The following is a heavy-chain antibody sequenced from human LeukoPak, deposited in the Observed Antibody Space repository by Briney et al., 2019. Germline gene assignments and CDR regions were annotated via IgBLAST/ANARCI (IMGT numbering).Heavy chain of an antibody. V-gene: IGHV3-21*01. CDR2: ISSTSRYI. D-gene: IGHD3-3*01. Sequence: PGGSLRLSCTTSGFTFSSYDMNWVRQPPGKGLEWVSSISSTSRYIYYGDSVKGRFTISRDNAKNSLYLQMNSLRADDTAVYYCARGKRDDFWSYDPTHWGQGTLVTVSS. J-gene: IGHJ4*02. CDR1: GFTFSSYD. CDR3: ARGKRDDFWSYDPTH.